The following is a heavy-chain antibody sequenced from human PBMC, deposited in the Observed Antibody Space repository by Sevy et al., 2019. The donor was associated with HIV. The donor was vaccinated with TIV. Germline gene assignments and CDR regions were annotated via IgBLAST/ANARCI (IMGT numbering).Heavy chain of an antibody. CDR2: ISSSGSTI. Sequence: GGSLRLSCAAPGFTFSDYYMSWIRQAPGKGLEWVSYISSSGSTIYYADSVKGRFTISRDNAKNSLYLQMNSLRAEDTAVYYCARDGYCSGGSCYGHAAFDIWGQGTMVTVSS. CDR1: GFTFSDYY. V-gene: IGHV3-11*01. CDR3: ARDGYCSGGSCYGHAAFDI. D-gene: IGHD2-15*01. J-gene: IGHJ3*02.